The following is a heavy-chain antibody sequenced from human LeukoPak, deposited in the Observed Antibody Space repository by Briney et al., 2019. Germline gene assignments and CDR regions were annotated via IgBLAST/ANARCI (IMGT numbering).Heavy chain of an antibody. CDR1: GFTFSSYS. J-gene: IGHJ6*03. CDR2: ISSSGGTM. Sequence: GGSLRLSCAASGFTFSSYSMNWVRQAPGKGLEWVSYISSSGGTMYYADSVKGRFTISRDNAKNSLSLQMNSLRAEDTAVYYCARSPAGANYYLDGWGKGTTVTISS. CDR3: ARSPAGANYYLDG. V-gene: IGHV3-48*04. D-gene: IGHD1-14*01.